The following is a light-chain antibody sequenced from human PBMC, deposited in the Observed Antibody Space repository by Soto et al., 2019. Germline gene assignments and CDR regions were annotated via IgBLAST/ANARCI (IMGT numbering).Light chain of an antibody. CDR2: DTS. V-gene: IGKV1-33*01. Sequence: IQMTQSPSSLSASVGDRVTITCQASQDITKYLNWYLQTPGKAPKLLIFDTSMLEAGVPARFSGSGSGTDFTLTISSLQPEDIGTYYCQQYDKVPYTVGQGTKLEFK. CDR1: QDITKY. CDR3: QQYDKVPYT. J-gene: IGKJ2*01.